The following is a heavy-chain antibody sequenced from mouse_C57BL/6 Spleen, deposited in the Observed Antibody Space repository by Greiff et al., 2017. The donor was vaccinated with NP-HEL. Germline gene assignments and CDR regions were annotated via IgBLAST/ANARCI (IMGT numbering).Heavy chain of an antibody. V-gene: IGHV1-26*01. CDR3: ARGIYDGYFAY. Sequence: VQLQQSGPELVKPGASVKISCKASGYTFTDYYMNWVKQSHGKSLEWIGDINPNNGGTSYNQKFKGKATLTVDKSSSTAYMELRSLTSEDSAVYYCARGIYDGYFAYWGQGTLVTVSA. CDR2: INPNNGGT. D-gene: IGHD2-3*01. CDR1: GYTFTDYY. J-gene: IGHJ3*01.